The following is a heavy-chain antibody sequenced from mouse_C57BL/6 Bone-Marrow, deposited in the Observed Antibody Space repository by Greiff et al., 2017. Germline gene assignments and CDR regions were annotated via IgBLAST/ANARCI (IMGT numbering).Heavy chain of an antibody. D-gene: IGHD1-1*01. CDR2: IDPSDSYT. Sequence: QVQLKQSGPELVRPGTSVKLSCKASGYTFTSYWMHWVKQRPGQGLEWIGEIDPSDSYTNYNQKFKGKSTLTVDKSSSTAYMQLSSLTSEDSAVYYCARETLFWFAYWGQGTLVTVSA. CDR1: GYTFTSYW. J-gene: IGHJ3*01. V-gene: IGHV1-69*01. CDR3: ARETLFWFAY.